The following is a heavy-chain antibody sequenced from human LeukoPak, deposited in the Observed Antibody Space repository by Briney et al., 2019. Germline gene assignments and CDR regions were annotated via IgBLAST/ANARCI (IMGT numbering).Heavy chain of an antibody. CDR2: IKEDGTEK. J-gene: IGHJ4*02. CDR1: GFTFSDFW. V-gene: IGHV3-7*01. CDR3: VRESRPGGAMGLYHNLDY. Sequence: PGGSLRLSCAGSGFTFSDFWMTWVRQTPGKGREWGANIKEDGTEKNLVDSVKGRFTISRDNTKNLLFLEMNNLRGDDTAIYYCVRESRPGGAMGLYHNLDYWGQGTLVAVSS. D-gene: IGHD1-1*01.